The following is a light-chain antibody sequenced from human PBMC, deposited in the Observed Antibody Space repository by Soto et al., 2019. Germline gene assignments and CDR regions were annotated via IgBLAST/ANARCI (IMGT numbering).Light chain of an antibody. CDR1: NSDIGAYNY. CDR3: SSYTSSSTLV. CDR2: DVS. Sequence: QSALTQPASVSGSPEQSVTISCTGTNSDIGAYNYVSWYQQYPGRAPKLIINDVSTRPSGVSNRFSGSKSGNTASLTISGLQTEDEADYYCSSYTSSSTLVFGGGTQLTVL. V-gene: IGLV2-14*03. J-gene: IGLJ2*01.